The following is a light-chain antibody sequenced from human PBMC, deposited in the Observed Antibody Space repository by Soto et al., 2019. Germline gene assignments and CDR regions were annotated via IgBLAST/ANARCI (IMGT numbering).Light chain of an antibody. Sequence: SSEMTQPPSVSVAPGQTARITCGGNNIGSKSVHWYQQRPGQAPVLVVDDDSDRPSGIPERFSGSNSGNTATLTISRVEAGDEADYFCHVWDSSTEDVFGTGTKVTAL. CDR2: DDS. CDR3: HVWDSSTEDV. J-gene: IGLJ1*01. V-gene: IGLV3-21*02. CDR1: NIGSKS.